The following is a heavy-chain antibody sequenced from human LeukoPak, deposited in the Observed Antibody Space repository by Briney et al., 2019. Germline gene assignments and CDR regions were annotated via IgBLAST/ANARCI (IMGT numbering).Heavy chain of an antibody. V-gene: IGHV3-23*01. CDR3: AKVGSSWYLEDYYFDY. CDR1: GFTFSSFA. CDR2: ISGSGGST. D-gene: IGHD6-13*01. J-gene: IGHJ4*02. Sequence: GGSLRLSCAASGFTFSSFAMSWVRQAPGKGLEWVSAISGSGGSTYYADSVKGRFTISRDNSKNTLYLQMNSLRAEDTAVYYCAKVGSSWYLEDYYFDYWGQGTLVTVSS.